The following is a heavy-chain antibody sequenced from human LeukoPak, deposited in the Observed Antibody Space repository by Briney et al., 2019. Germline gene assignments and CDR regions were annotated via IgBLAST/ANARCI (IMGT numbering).Heavy chain of an antibody. D-gene: IGHD2-2*01. CDR1: GFTFSSYG. CDR2: ISSSSSYI. V-gene: IGHV3-21*01. Sequence: GGSLRLSCAASGFTFSSYGMHWVRQAPGKGLEWVSSISSSSSYIYYTDSVKGRFTISRDNAKNSLYLQMNSLRAEDTAVYYCARDLGAYCSSTSCYNWFDPWGQGTLVTVSS. J-gene: IGHJ5*02. CDR3: ARDLGAYCSSTSCYNWFDP.